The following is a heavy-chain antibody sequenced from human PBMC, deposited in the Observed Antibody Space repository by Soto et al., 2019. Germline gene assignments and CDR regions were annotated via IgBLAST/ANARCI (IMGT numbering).Heavy chain of an antibody. Sequence: SETLSLTCTVSGGSISRYYWSWIRQPPGKGLEWIGYIYYSGSTNYNPSLKSRVTISVDTSKNQFSLKLSSVTAADTAVYYCARAGIAVAGMVFDYWGQGTLVTVSS. CDR1: GGSISRYY. D-gene: IGHD6-19*01. CDR2: IYYSGST. V-gene: IGHV4-59*01. J-gene: IGHJ4*02. CDR3: ARAGIAVAGMVFDY.